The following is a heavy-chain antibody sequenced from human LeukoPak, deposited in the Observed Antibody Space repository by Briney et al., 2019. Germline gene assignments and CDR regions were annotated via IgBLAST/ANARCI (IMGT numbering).Heavy chain of an antibody. J-gene: IGHJ6*03. CDR2: IYPGDSDT. V-gene: IGHV5-51*01. CDR1: GYNFLTFW. CDR3: ARLLDYDSTYYYMDV. Sequence: GESLKISCETSGYNFLTFWIAWVRPMPGKGLEWMGVIYPGDSDTRYSPSFQGQVSISVDTSLSTAYLQWRSLRASDTAMYYCARLLDYDSTYYYMDVWGIGTSVIVS. D-gene: IGHD4-17*01.